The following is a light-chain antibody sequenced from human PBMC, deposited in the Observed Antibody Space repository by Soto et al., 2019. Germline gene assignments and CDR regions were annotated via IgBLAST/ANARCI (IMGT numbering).Light chain of an antibody. V-gene: IGKV1-9*01. CDR1: QGIGSY. J-gene: IGKJ1*01. CDR3: LLDFNYFWA. Sequence: DIHLTQSPSFLSASVGDRVTITCRASQGIGSYLSWYQQKPGKAPKLLIYKASTLKSGVPSRFSGSGSGTEFTLTISSLQPDDFATYYCLLDFNYFWAFGQGTKVDIK. CDR2: KAS.